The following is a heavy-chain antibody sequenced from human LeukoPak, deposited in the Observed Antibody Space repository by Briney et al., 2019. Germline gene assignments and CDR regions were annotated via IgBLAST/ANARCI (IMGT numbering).Heavy chain of an antibody. CDR3: MRRVEATSEVDY. Sequence: GGSLKLSCAASGFSFSGSAMHWVLQASGKGLEWVGRIRSKVNSYATAYAASVEGRFTISRDDSKNMAYLQMNSLKTEDTAVYYCMRRVEATSEVDYWGQGTLVT. V-gene: IGHV3-73*01. D-gene: IGHD1-26*01. J-gene: IGHJ4*02. CDR1: GFSFSGSA. CDR2: IRSKVNSYAT.